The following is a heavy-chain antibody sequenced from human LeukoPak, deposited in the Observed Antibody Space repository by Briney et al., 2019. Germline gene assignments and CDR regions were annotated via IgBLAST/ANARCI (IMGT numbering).Heavy chain of an antibody. V-gene: IGHV4-59*01. J-gene: IGHJ5*02. CDR2: IYDTENT. D-gene: IGHD1-1*01. CDR1: GGSLSSYY. CDR3: ARTGDSTDWNGANWFDP. Sequence: PSETLSLTCRVSGGSLSSYYWSWIRQPPGGGLEWIGFIYDTENTHYNPSLRSRVAMSVDTSLNQFALRLSSVTAADTAVYYCARTGDSTDWNGANWFDPWGQGALVTVSS.